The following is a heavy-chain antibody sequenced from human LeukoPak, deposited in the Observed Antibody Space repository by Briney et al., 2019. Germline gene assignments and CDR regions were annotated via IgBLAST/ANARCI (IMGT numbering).Heavy chain of an antibody. V-gene: IGHV3-23*01. CDR1: GFTFRNYA. D-gene: IGHD3-10*01. CDR3: AKASNYYGSGSPRSYYYYMDV. Sequence: GGSLRLSRAASGFTFRNYAMNWVRQAPGKGLEWVSSIAATSGSTYYADSVKSRFTISRDNSKNTLYLQMNSLRAEDTAVYYCAKASNYYGSGSPRSYYYYMDVWGKGTTVTVSS. CDR2: IAATSGST. J-gene: IGHJ6*03.